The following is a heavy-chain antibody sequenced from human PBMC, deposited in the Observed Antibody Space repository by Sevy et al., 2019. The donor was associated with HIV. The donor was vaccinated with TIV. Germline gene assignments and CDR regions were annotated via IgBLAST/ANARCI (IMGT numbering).Heavy chain of an antibody. CDR2: IRYDGSNK. CDR1: GFTFSSYG. V-gene: IGHV3-30*02. CDR3: AKPQGDSSGLDDY. J-gene: IGHJ4*02. D-gene: IGHD3-22*01. Sequence: GGSLRLSCAASGFTFSSYGMHWVRQAPGKGLEWVAFIRYDGSNKYYADSVKGRFTIYRDNSKNTLYLQMNSLRAEDTAVYYCAKPQGDSSGLDDYWGQGTLVTVSS.